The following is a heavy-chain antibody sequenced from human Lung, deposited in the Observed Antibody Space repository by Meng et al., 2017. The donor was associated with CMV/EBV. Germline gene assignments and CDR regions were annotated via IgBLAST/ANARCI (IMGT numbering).Heavy chain of an antibody. J-gene: IGHJ3*02. Sequence: GEXXKISCAASGFTFSGSAMHWVRQASGKGLEWGGRIRSKANIYATAYTASVRGRFTVSRDDSKNTAYLQMNSLKTEDTAVYYCTSLTMIDAFDIWGQGTLVTVSS. V-gene: IGHV3-73*01. CDR1: GFTFSGSA. CDR2: IRSKANIYAT. D-gene: IGHD3-22*01. CDR3: TSLTMIDAFDI.